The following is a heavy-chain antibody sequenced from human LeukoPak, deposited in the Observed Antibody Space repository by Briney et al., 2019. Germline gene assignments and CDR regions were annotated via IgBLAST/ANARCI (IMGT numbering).Heavy chain of an antibody. CDR2: IWYDGSNK. D-gene: IGHD6-13*01. V-gene: IGHV3-33*01. Sequence: SGGSLRLSCAASGFTFSSYGMHWVRQAPGKGLEWVAVIWYDGSNKYYADSVKGRFTISRDNSKNTLYLQMNSLRAEDTAVYYCARGVGYNSSWIDPWGQGTLVTVSS. CDR1: GFTFSSYG. CDR3: ARGVGYNSSWIDP. J-gene: IGHJ5*02.